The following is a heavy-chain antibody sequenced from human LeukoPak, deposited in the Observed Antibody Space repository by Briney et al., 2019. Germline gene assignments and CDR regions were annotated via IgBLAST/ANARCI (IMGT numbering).Heavy chain of an antibody. CDR1: GGTFSSYA. V-gene: IGHV1-69*04. CDR3: ARGGIVVVPAATYGRIGYFDL. CDR2: IIPIFGIA. D-gene: IGHD2-2*01. J-gene: IGHJ2*01. Sequence: SVKVSCKASGGTFSSYAISWVRQAPGQGLEWMGRIIPIFGIANYAQKFQGRVTFTADKSTSTAYMELSSLRSEDTAVYYCARGGIVVVPAATYGRIGYFDLWGRGTLVTVSS.